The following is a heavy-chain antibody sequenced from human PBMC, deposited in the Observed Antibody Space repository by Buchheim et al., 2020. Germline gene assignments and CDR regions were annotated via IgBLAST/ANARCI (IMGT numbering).Heavy chain of an antibody. D-gene: IGHD6-6*01. Sequence: QVQLVESGGGVVQPGRSLRLSCAASGFTFSSYAMHWVRQAPGKGLEWVAVISYDGSNKYYADSVKGRFTISRDNSKNTLYLQMNSLRAEDTAVYYCALLEYSSSSGDYWGQGTL. J-gene: IGHJ4*02. CDR1: GFTFSSYA. CDR3: ALLEYSSSSGDY. V-gene: IGHV3-30-3*01. CDR2: ISYDGSNK.